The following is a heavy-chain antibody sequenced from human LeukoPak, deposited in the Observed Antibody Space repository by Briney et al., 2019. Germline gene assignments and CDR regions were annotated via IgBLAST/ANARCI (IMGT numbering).Heavy chain of an antibody. V-gene: IGHV4-59*08. J-gene: IGHJ4*02. CDR3: ARQDNDYPYYFDY. Sequence: SETLSLTCTVSGGSISGFYWSWLRQPPGKGLEWIGYIHYSGSTNYNPSLKSRVTISVDTSKNQFTLKLNSVTAADTAVYYCARQDNDYPYYFDYWGQGTLVTVSS. CDR1: GGSISGFY. CDR2: IHYSGST. D-gene: IGHD4-11*01.